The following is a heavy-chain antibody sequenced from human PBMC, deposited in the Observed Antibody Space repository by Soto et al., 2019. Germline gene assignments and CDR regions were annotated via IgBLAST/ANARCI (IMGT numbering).Heavy chain of an antibody. CDR1: GGSISSGDYY. Sequence: SETRSLTCTVSGGSISSGDYYWSWIRQPPGKGLEWIGYIYYSGSTYYNPSLKSRVTISVDTSKNQFSLKLSSVTAADTAVYYCARDSVNTIFGVVIGDYWGQGTLVTVSS. D-gene: IGHD3-3*01. CDR3: ARDSVNTIFGVVIGDY. CDR2: IYYSGST. V-gene: IGHV4-30-4*01. J-gene: IGHJ4*02.